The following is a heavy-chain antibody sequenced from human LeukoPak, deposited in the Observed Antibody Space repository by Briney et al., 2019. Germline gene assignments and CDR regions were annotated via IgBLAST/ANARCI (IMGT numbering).Heavy chain of an antibody. J-gene: IGHJ3*02. CDR3: ARDLRPGGAFDI. Sequence: GGSLRLSCAASGFTFSSYSMIWVRQAPGKGLEWVSSISSSSSYIYYADSVKGRFTISRDNSKNTLYLQMNSLRAEDTAVYYCARDLRPGGAFDIWGQGTMVTVSS. D-gene: IGHD5/OR15-5a*01. CDR2: ISSSSSYI. V-gene: IGHV3-21*01. CDR1: GFTFSSYS.